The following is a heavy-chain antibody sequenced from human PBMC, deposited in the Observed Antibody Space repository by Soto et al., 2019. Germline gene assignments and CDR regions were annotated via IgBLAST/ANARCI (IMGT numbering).Heavy chain of an antibody. V-gene: IGHV4-59*01. D-gene: IGHD3-22*01. J-gene: IGHJ4*02. CDR3: ARSIDNSGHYFPNX. Sequence: PSDTLSLTCTVSGGSISGYYWSWIRQSPGKGLEWIGYIHYSGSTKYNPSLKSRVTISVDTSRKQFSLKLTSVTAADTGVYYCARSIDNSGHYFPNXWGQVTLVTVSX. CDR2: IHYSGST. CDR1: GGSISGYY.